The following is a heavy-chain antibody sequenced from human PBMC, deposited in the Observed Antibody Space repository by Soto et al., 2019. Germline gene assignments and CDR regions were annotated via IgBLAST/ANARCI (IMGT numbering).Heavy chain of an antibody. V-gene: IGHV1-46*01. J-gene: IGHJ4*02. CDR1: GYTFTNYH. D-gene: IGHD2-8*01. Sequence: QVQLVQSGAEVKKPGASVKVSCKASGYTFTNYHMHWVRQAPGQGLEWMGIIDPSGGDTGYAQNFQGRVTMTRDTSTSTVYMELSSLRSEDTAVYYCARDSLPLKGMANGVFDYWGQGTLVTVCS. CDR3: ARDSLPLKGMANGVFDY. CDR2: IDPSGGDT.